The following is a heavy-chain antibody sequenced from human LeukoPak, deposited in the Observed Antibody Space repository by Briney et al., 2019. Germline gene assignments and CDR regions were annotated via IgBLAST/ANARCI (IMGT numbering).Heavy chain of an antibody. Sequence: SETLSLTCTVSGGSISSYYWSWIRQPAGKGPEWIGRIYTSGSTNYNPSLKSRVTMSVDTSKNQFSLKLSSVTAADTAVYYCARDLADIVVVPAARDAFDIWGQGTMVTVSS. CDR2: IYTSGST. J-gene: IGHJ3*02. V-gene: IGHV4-4*07. D-gene: IGHD2-2*01. CDR1: GGSISSYY. CDR3: ARDLADIVVVPAARDAFDI.